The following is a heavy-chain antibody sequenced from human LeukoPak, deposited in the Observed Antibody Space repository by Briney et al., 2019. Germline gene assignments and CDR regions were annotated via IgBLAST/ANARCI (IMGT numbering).Heavy chain of an antibody. Sequence: SVKVSCKASGGTFSSYAISWVRQAPGQGFEWMGRIIPIFGTANYAQKFQGRVTITTDESTSTAYMELSSLRSEDTAVYYCASEANNYYYDSSGYIFDYWGQGTLVTVSS. CDR2: IIPIFGTA. CDR1: GGTFSSYA. D-gene: IGHD3-22*01. V-gene: IGHV1-69*05. CDR3: ASEANNYYYDSSGYIFDY. J-gene: IGHJ4*02.